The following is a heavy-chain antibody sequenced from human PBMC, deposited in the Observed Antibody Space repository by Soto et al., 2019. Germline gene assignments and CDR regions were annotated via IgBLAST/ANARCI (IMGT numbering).Heavy chain of an antibody. CDR2: IYSGGST. CDR1: GFTVSSNY. D-gene: IGHD2-15*01. J-gene: IGHJ4*02. CDR3: ARGYCSGGSCYSALDY. Sequence: VVSLRLSCTASGFTVSSNYMSWVSQAPGKGLEWVSVIYSGGSTYYADSVKGRFTISRDNSKNTLYLQMNSLRAEDTAVYYCARGYCSGGSCYSALDYWGQGTLVTVSS. V-gene: IGHV3-66*01.